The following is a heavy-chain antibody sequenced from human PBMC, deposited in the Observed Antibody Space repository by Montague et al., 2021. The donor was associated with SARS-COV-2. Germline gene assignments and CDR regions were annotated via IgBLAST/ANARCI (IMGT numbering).Heavy chain of an antibody. CDR3: ARLRGDYGGTYDTFDI. J-gene: IGHJ3*02. CDR1: GGSISSRSYY. D-gene: IGHD4-23*01. Sequence: SETLSLTCTVSGGSISSRSYYWVWLRHPPGKGLEWIGSIYYSGSTYYNPSLKSRVTISVYTSKNQFSLKLSSVTAADTAVYYCARLRGDYGGTYDTFDIWGQGTMVTVSS. CDR2: IYYSGST. V-gene: IGHV4-39*01.